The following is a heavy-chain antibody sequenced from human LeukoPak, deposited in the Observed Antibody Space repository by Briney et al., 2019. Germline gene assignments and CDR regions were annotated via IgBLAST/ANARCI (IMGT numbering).Heavy chain of an antibody. CDR3: VKDGGHSYGYFYYYYMDF. J-gene: IGHJ6*03. Sequence: GGSLRLSCTASGFTFDAYTMHWVRQVPGKGLEWVSGISWNGANFAYADSVKGRFTISRDNAKNSLYLQMNSLRAEDSALYYCVKDGGHSYGYFYYYYMDFWGNGTTVTISS. CDR1: GFTFDAYT. CDR2: ISWNGANF. D-gene: IGHD5-18*01. V-gene: IGHV3-9*01.